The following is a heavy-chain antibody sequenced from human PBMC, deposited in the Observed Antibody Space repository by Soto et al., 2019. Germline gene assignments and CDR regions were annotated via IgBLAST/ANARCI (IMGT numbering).Heavy chain of an antibody. D-gene: IGHD4-4*01. Sequence: GESLKISCAASGFTFSSYAMSWVRQAPGKGLEWVSAISGSGGSTYYADSVKGRFTISSDNSKNTLYLQMNSLRAEDTAVYYCAKARALYSNYPSFDYWGQGTLVTVSS. CDR2: ISGSGGST. CDR3: AKARALYSNYPSFDY. J-gene: IGHJ4*02. CDR1: GFTFSSYA. V-gene: IGHV3-23*01.